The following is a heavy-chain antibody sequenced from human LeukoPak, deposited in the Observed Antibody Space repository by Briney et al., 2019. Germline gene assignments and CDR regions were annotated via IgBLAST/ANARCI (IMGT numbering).Heavy chain of an antibody. CDR2: ISESGGST. Sequence: GGSLRLSCVVSGFTFSTSAMSWVRQAPGKGLEWVSGISESGGSTYYADSVKGRFTSSRDNSKNMLYLQMNNLRAEDTAAYYCAKGSFWGQGTLVTVSS. D-gene: IGHD3-10*01. CDR3: AKGSF. CDR1: GFTFSTSA. J-gene: IGHJ4*02. V-gene: IGHV3-23*01.